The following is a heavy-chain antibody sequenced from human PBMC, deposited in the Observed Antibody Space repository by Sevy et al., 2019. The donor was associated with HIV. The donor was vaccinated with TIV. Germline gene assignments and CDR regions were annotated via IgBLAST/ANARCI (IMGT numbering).Heavy chain of an antibody. Sequence: GGSLRLSCAASGFTFDDFAMHWVRQVPGKGLEWVSGLNWDSGSVAYADSVKRRFTISRDNAKNALFLQMNSLRAEDTALYYCATDIGATGIAVVANWGQGIQVTVSS. CDR1: GFTFDDFA. CDR2: LNWDSGSV. V-gene: IGHV3-9*01. J-gene: IGHJ4*02. CDR3: ATDIGATGIAVVAN. D-gene: IGHD6-19*01.